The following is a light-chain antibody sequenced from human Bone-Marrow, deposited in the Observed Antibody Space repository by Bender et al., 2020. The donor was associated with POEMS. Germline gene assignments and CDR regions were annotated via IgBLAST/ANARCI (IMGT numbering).Light chain of an antibody. CDR2: GVS. CDR1: SSDVGRYNR. J-gene: IGLJ1*01. Sequence: QSALAQPPSVSGSPGQSVTISCTGTSSDVGRYNRVSWYQQPPGTAPKLIFYGVSNRPSGVPDRFSGSTSGNTASLIISGLQAEDEADYYCSSYTDTFTFVFGTGTNVTVL. CDR3: SSYTDTFTFV. V-gene: IGLV2-18*02.